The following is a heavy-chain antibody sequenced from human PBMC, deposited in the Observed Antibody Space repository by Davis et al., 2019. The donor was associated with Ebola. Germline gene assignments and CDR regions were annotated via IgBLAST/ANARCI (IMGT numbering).Heavy chain of an antibody. Sequence: GESLKISCAASGFTFSSYAMSWVRQAPGKGLEWVSAISGSGGSTYYADSVKGRFTISRDNSKNTLYLQMNSLRAEDTAVYYCAKAPTYYDFWSGYLWGQGTLVTVSS. CDR1: GFTFSSYA. CDR3: AKAPTYYDFWSGYL. CDR2: ISGSGGST. V-gene: IGHV3-23*01. D-gene: IGHD3-3*01. J-gene: IGHJ4*02.